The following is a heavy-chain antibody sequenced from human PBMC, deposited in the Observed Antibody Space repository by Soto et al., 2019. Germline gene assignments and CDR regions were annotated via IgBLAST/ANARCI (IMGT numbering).Heavy chain of an antibody. Sequence: QTLSLTCAISGDSVSSNSAAWNWIRQSPSRGLEWLGRTYYRSKWYNDYAVSVKSRITINPDTSKNQFSLQLNSVTPEDTAVYYCPRVDGSGWSTSWFVPWDQGTLGTVSS. CDR1: GDSVSSNSAA. J-gene: IGHJ5*02. V-gene: IGHV6-1*01. CDR2: TYYRSKWYN. D-gene: IGHD6-19*01. CDR3: PRVDGSGWSTSWFVP.